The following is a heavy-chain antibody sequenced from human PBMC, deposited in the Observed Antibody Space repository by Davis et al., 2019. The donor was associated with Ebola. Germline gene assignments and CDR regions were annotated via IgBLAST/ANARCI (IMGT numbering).Heavy chain of an antibody. V-gene: IGHV4-59*01. CDR1: GGSISSYY. CDR3: ARRGDSSGYSMRAYDI. CDR2: IYYSGST. J-gene: IGHJ3*02. Sequence: MPSETLSLTCTVSGGSISSYYWSWIRQPPGKGLEWIGYIYYSGSTNYNPSLKSRVTISVDTSKNQFSLKLSSVTAADTAVYYCARRGDSSGYSMRAYDIWGQGTMVTVSS. D-gene: IGHD3-22*01.